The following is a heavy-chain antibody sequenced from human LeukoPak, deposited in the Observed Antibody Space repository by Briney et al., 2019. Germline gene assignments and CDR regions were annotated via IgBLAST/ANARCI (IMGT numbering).Heavy chain of an antibody. CDR3: NTDRRDHLLWSGDYGVDY. V-gene: IGHV3-15*01. CDR1: GFIFSNAW. CDR2: IKSKTDGGTT. J-gene: IGHJ4*02. Sequence: GGSLRLSCVASGFIFSNAWMSWVRQATGKGLEWVGRIKSKTDGGTTDYAAPVKGRFTISRDDSKNTLYLQMNSLQTEDTAMYYCNTDRRDHLLWSGDYGVDYWGQGTLVTVSS. D-gene: IGHD4-17*01.